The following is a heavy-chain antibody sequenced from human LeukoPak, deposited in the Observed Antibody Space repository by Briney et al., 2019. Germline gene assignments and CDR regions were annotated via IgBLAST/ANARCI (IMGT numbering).Heavy chain of an antibody. CDR3: ARGSSVSYGLIDY. CDR2: TYYSGST. J-gene: IGHJ4*02. D-gene: IGHD5-18*01. V-gene: IGHV4-31*03. Sequence: KPSETLSLTCTVSGGSISSGGYYWSWIRQHPGKGLEWIGYTYYSGSTYYNPSLKSRVTISVDTSKNQFSLKLSSVTAADTAVYYCARGSSVSYGLIDYWGQGTLVTVSS. CDR1: GGSISSGGYY.